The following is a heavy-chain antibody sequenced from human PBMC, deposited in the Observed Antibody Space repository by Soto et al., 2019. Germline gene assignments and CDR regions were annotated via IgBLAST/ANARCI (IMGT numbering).Heavy chain of an antibody. D-gene: IGHD6-19*01. V-gene: IGHV1-69*01. CDR2: IIPMFGIP. Sequence: QVQLVQSGAEVKKPGSSVKVSCRASGGTLNKHAITWVRRAPGLGLEWLGGIIPMFGIPNYPQKFQGRVTITADDSTNTSHMELNSLPSDDTAVYYCARGGTSGWLKGAYDVWGQGTMVTVSS. CDR3: ARGGTSGWLKGAYDV. CDR1: GGTLNKHA. J-gene: IGHJ3*01.